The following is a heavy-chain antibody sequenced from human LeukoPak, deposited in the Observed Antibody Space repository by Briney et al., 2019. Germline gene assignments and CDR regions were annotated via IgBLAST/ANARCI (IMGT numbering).Heavy chain of an antibody. Sequence: ASVKVSCKASGYTFTGYYMHWVRQAPGQGLEWMGWINPNSGGTNYAQKFQGRVTMTRDTSISTAYMELSRLRSDDTAVYYCARVAAMVMKSGYFDYWGQGTLVTVSS. V-gene: IGHV1-2*02. CDR2: INPNSGGT. CDR1: GYTFTGYY. CDR3: ARVAAMVMKSGYFDY. J-gene: IGHJ4*02. D-gene: IGHD5-18*01.